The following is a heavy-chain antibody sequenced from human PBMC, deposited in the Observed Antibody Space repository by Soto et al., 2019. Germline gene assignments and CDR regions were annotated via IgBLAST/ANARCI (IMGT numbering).Heavy chain of an antibody. CDR2: IYSDGST. V-gene: IGHV3-53*04. J-gene: IGHJ4*02. CDR1: GITVDGSY. Sequence: EVQLVESGGGLVQPGGSLRLSCAASGITVDGSYMSWVRQAPGKGLEWVSVIYSDGSTYYADSVKGRFTISRHNFKNTVYLQMNSLRAEDTAVYYCARDWQRNHLGYWGQGTLVIVSS. D-gene: IGHD6-25*01. CDR3: ARDWQRNHLGY.